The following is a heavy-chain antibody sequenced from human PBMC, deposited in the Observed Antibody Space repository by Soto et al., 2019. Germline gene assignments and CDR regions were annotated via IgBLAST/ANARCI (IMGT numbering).Heavy chain of an antibody. V-gene: IGHV4-4*07. CDR2: IYATGTT. J-gene: IGHJ5*02. CDR3: VRDGTKTLRDWFDP. CDR1: GASISGYY. Sequence: SETLSLTCTVSGASISGYYWSWIRKSAGKGLEWIGRIYATGTTDYNPSLKSRVMMSVDTSKKQFSLKLRSVTAADTAVYYCVRDGTKTLRDWFDPWGQ. D-gene: IGHD1-1*01.